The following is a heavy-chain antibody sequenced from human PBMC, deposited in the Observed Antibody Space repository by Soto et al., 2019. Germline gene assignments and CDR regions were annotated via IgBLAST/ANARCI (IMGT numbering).Heavy chain of an antibody. CDR2: INPNSGGT. D-gene: IGHD3-16*02. Sequence: QVQLVQSGAEVKKPGASVKVSCKASGYTFTGYYMHWVRQAPGQGLEWMGWINPNSGGTNYAQKLQGWVTMTRDTSISTAYMELSRLRSDDTAVYYCARAPPSVWGSYRYFDYWGQGTLVTVSS. CDR1: GYTFTGYY. V-gene: IGHV1-2*04. CDR3: ARAPPSVWGSYRYFDY. J-gene: IGHJ4*02.